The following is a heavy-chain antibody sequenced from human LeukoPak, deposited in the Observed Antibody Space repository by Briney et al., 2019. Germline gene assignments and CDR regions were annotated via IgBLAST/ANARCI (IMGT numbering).Heavy chain of an antibody. CDR2: VYDSGST. CDR3: ARDGYYGSGSPHYMDV. J-gene: IGHJ6*03. V-gene: IGHV4-30-4*08. CDR1: SIGDYY. Sequence: SIGDYYCCWIRQPPGKGPGRIQAVYDSGSTYYNPSLKSRVTISVDTSKNQFSLKLSSVTAADTAVYYCARDGYYGSGSPHYMDVWGKGTTVTVSS. D-gene: IGHD3-10*01.